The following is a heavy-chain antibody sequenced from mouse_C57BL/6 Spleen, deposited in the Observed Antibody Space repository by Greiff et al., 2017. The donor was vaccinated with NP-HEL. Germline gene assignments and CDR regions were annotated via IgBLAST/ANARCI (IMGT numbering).Heavy chain of an antibody. V-gene: IGHV1-9*01. J-gene: IGHJ1*03. CDR3: ARVTTVVADWYFDD. D-gene: IGHD1-1*01. Sequence: QVQLQQSGAELMKPGASVKLSCKATGYTFTGYWIEWVKQRPGHGLEWIGEILPGSGSTNYNEKFKGKAILTADTSSNTAYMQLSSLTTEDSAVYYCARVTTVVADWYFDDWGKGTTVTVSS. CDR1: GYTFTGYW. CDR2: ILPGSGST.